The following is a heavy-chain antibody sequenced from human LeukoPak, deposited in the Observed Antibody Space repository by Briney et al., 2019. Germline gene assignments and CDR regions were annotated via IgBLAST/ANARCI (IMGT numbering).Heavy chain of an antibody. J-gene: IGHJ4*02. CDR1: GGSISSYY. Sequence: SETLSPTCTVSGGSISSYYWSWIRQPPGKGLEWIGYIYYSGSTNYNPSLKSRVTISVDTSKNQFSLKLSSVTAADTAVYYCARAPGIAAAGYFDYWGQGTLVTVSS. CDR2: IYYSGST. V-gene: IGHV4-59*01. D-gene: IGHD6-13*01. CDR3: ARAPGIAAAGYFDY.